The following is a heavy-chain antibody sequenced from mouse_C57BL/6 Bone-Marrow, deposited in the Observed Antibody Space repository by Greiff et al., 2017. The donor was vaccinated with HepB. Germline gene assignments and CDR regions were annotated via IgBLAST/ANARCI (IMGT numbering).Heavy chain of an antibody. Sequence: EVQLQQSGAELVRPGASVKLSCTASGFNFKDDYMHWVKQRPEQGLEWIGWIDPENGDTEYASKFQGKATITADTSSNTAYLQLSSLTSEDTAVYYCTMGSGYGYYAMDYWGRGTSVTVSS. CDR1: GFNFKDDY. CDR3: TMGSGYGYYAMDY. D-gene: IGHD1-1*01. V-gene: IGHV14-4*01. CDR2: IDPENGDT. J-gene: IGHJ4*01.